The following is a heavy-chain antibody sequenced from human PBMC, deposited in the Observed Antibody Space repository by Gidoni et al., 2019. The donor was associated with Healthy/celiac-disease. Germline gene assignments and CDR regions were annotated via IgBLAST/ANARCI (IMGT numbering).Heavy chain of an antibody. Sequence: QVQLVQSGAEVKKPGASVKVSCKPSGYTFTSYDLTWVRQATGKGLEWMGGMNPNSGNTGYAQKFQGRVTMTRNTSISTAYMELSSLRSEDTAVYYCARRSSFGDFWSGYFFSRPTSSAFDIWGQGTMVTVSS. D-gene: IGHD3-3*01. J-gene: IGHJ3*02. CDR1: GYTFTSYD. CDR2: MNPNSGNT. CDR3: ARRSSFGDFWSGYFFSRPTSSAFDI. V-gene: IGHV1-8*01.